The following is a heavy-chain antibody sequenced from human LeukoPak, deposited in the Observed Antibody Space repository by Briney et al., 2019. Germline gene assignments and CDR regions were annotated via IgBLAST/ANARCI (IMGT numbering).Heavy chain of an antibody. CDR1: GFTFSNYA. V-gene: IGHV3-23*01. D-gene: IGHD2-15*01. J-gene: IGHJ6*03. CDR3: AKSEMFCNGGICYPYYYMDV. CDR2: ICGSGDST. Sequence: GGSLRHFCAPSGFTFSNYAMRGARHARGKALEYVSGICGSGDSTLYADSVEGRFTISRDNSKNTLYLQMNSLRAEDTAVYYCAKSEMFCNGGICYPYYYMDVWGKGTTVTVSS.